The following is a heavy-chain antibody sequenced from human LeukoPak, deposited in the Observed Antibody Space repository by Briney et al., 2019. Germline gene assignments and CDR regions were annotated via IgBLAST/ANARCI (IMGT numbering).Heavy chain of an antibody. Sequence: SETLSLTCAVYGGSFSGYYWSWIRQPPGKGLEWIGEINHSGSTNYNPSLKSRVTISVDTSKNQFSLKLSSVPAADTAVYYCARAATVTTGGSDYYGMDVWGQGTTVTVSS. CDR2: INHSGST. J-gene: IGHJ6*02. V-gene: IGHV4-34*01. D-gene: IGHD4-17*01. CDR1: GGSFSGYY. CDR3: ARAATVTTGGSDYYGMDV.